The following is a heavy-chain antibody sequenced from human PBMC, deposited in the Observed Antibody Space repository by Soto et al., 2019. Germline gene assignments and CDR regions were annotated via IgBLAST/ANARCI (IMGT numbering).Heavy chain of an antibody. D-gene: IGHD3-3*01. J-gene: IGHJ6*03. CDR1: GFTFSSYW. Sequence: PGGSLRLSCAASGFTFSSYWMHWVRQAPGKGLVWVSRINGDGSSTTHADSVRGRFTISRDNTKNTLYLQMNSLRAEDTAVYYCTRDAYYDFWSGYSAYYYYYLDVRGKGTTVTVSS. CDR2: INGDGSST. CDR3: TRDAYYDFWSGYSAYYYYYLDV. V-gene: IGHV3-74*01.